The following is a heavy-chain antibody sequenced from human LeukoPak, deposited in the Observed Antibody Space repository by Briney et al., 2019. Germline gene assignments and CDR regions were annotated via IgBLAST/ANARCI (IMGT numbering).Heavy chain of an antibody. J-gene: IGHJ4*02. D-gene: IGHD2-2*01. CDR2: ISSSSSYI. V-gene: IGHV3-21*01. CDR1: GFTFSSYS. CDR3: AKDGRPYCSSTSCYFAGDY. Sequence: GGSLRLSCAASGFTFSSYSMNWVRQAPGKGLEWVSSISSSSSYIYYADSVKGRFTISRDNSKNTLYLQMNSLRAEDTAVYYCAKDGRPYCSSTSCYFAGDYWGQGTLVTVSS.